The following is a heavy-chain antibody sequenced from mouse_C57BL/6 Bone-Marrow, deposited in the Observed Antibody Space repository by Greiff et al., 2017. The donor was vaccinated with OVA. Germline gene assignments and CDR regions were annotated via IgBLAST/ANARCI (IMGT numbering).Heavy chain of an antibody. J-gene: IGHJ3*01. D-gene: IGHD1-1*01. Sequence: VQLQQSGPVLVKPGASVKMSCKASGYTFTDYYMNWVKQSHGKSLEWIGVINPYNGGTSYNQKFKGKATLTVDKSSSTAYMELNSLTSEDSAVYYCAYYYGSSYLAWFAYWGQGTLVTVSA. CDR2: INPYNGGT. V-gene: IGHV1-19*01. CDR3: AYYYGSSYLAWFAY. CDR1: GYTFTDYY.